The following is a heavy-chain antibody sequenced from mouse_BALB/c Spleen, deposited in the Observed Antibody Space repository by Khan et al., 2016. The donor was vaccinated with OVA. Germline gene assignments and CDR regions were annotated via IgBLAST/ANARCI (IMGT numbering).Heavy chain of an antibody. V-gene: IGHV1S81*02. CDR1: GYTFTSYW. D-gene: IGHD1-1*01. CDR2: TNPTNGRT. J-gene: IGHJ2*01. CDR3: ARIKKIVATYFDY. Sequence: QVQLQQSGAELVKAGASVKMSCKASGYTFTSYWMHWVKQRLGQGLEWFAETNPTNGRTYYTEKFKSKATLTVVKSSSTAYMLLSGPTFEDSAVYYCARIKKIVATYFDYWGQGTTLTVSS.